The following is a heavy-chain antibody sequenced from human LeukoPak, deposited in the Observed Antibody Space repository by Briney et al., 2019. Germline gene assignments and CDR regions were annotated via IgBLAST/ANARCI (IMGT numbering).Heavy chain of an antibody. Sequence: GGSLRLSCAASGFTFSSYSMNWVRQAPGKGLEWVSYISSSSSTIYYADSVKGRFTISRDNAKNSLYLQMNSLRAEDTAVYYCARERVYVIPNYDAFDIWGQGTMVTVSS. D-gene: IGHD1-7*01. J-gene: IGHJ3*02. CDR3: ARERVYVIPNYDAFDI. CDR1: GFTFSSYS. V-gene: IGHV3-48*04. CDR2: ISSSSSTI.